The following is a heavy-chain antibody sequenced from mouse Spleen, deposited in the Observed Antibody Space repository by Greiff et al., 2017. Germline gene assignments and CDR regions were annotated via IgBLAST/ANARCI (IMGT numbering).Heavy chain of an antibody. CDR2: ISYDGSN. CDR1: GYSITSGYY. V-gene: IGHV3-6*01. CDR3: ARGAGLPFDY. J-gene: IGHJ2*01. D-gene: IGHD6-1*01. Sequence: EVQRVESGPGLVKPSQSLSLTCSVTGYSITSGYYWNWIRQFPGNKLEWMGYISYDGSNNYNPSLKNRISITRDTSKNQFFLKLNSVTTEDTATYYCARGAGLPFDYWGQGTTLTVSS.